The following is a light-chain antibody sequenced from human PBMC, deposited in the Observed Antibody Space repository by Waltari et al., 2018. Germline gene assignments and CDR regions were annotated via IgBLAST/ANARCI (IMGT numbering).Light chain of an antibody. CDR3: QQRSNWLT. CDR2: DAS. CDR1: QSVSSY. Sequence: EIVLTQSPATLSLSPGERATLSCRASQSVSSYLAWYQQNPGQPPRLLIYDASHTATGIPARFSGSGSVTDFTLTISSLEPEDFAVYYCQQRSNWLTFGGGTKVEIK. V-gene: IGKV3-11*01. J-gene: IGKJ4*01.